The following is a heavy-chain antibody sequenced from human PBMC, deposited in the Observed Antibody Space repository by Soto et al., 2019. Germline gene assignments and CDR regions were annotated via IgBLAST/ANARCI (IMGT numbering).Heavy chain of an antibody. J-gene: IGHJ5*01. CDR3: VKDHRGYTSGWFHS. V-gene: IGHV3-23*01. D-gene: IGHD2-2*02. CDR1: GFIFGSSA. Sequence: PGGSLRLSCAASGFIFGSSAMSWVRQAPGKGLEWVSAISGSGGKAYYADSVKGRFTFSRDNSKNTLSLQMNSLRAEDTAVYYCVKDHRGYTSGWFHSRGPGTLVTVYS. CDR2: ISGSGGKA.